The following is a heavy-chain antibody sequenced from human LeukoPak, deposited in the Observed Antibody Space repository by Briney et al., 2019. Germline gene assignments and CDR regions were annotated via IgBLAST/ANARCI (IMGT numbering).Heavy chain of an antibody. J-gene: IGHJ4*02. CDR3: ARDSSSWMFGY. D-gene: IGHD6-13*01. CDR1: GYSISSGYY. V-gene: IGHV4-38-2*02. CDR2: IYHSGST. Sequence: SETLSLTCAVSGYSISSGYYWGWIRQPPGKGLEWIGSIYHSGSTYYNPSLKSRVTISVDTSKNQFSLRLSSVTAADTAVYYCARDSSSWMFGYWGQGTLVTVSS.